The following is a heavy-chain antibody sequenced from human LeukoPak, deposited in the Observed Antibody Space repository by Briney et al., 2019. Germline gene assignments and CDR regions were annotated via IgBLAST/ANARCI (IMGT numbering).Heavy chain of an antibody. CDR1: GFTYSSYW. J-gene: IGHJ3*02. Sequence: GGSLRLSCVVSGFTYSSYWMSWVRQAPGKGLEWVANIKQDGSEKYYVDSVKGRFTISRDNAKNSLYLQMNGLRAEDTAVYYCARVSYGGNDAFDIWGQGTMVTVPS. CDR3: ARVSYGGNDAFDI. CDR2: IKQDGSEK. V-gene: IGHV3-7*01. D-gene: IGHD4-23*01.